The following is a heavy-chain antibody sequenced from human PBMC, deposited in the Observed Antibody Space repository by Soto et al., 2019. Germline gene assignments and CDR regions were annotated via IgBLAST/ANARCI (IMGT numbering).Heavy chain of an antibody. D-gene: IGHD2-21*02. Sequence: PGGSLRLSCAASGFTFSSYAMHWVRQAPGKGLEWVAVISYDGSNKYYADSVKGRFTISRDNSKNTLYLQMNSLRAEDTAVYYCARDLEDIVVVTPLTRYYYYGMAVWGQGTTVTVSS. CDR2: ISYDGSNK. CDR1: GFTFSSYA. V-gene: IGHV3-30-3*01. J-gene: IGHJ6*02. CDR3: ARDLEDIVVVTPLTRYYYYGMAV.